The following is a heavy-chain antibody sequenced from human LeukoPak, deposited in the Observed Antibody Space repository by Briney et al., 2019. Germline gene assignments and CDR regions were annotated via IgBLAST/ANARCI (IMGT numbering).Heavy chain of an antibody. V-gene: IGHV1-2*02. CDR2: IDPVSGGA. CDR3: ASLGATTLSYYGMDV. Sequence: ASVKLSRKASGYTFTDYYIHWVRQAPGQGLQWMGWIDPVSGGANYAQKFQGRVTMTRDTSISAAYMELSGLRSDDTAVYYCASLGATTLSYYGMDVWGQGTTVTVSS. D-gene: IGHD1-26*01. CDR1: GYTFTDYY. J-gene: IGHJ6*02.